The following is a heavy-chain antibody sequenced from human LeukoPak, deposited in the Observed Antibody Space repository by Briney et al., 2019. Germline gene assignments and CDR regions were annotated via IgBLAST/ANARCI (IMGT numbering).Heavy chain of an antibody. J-gene: IGHJ4*02. D-gene: IGHD2-2*01. Sequence: SVKVSCKASGGTFSSYAISWVRQAPGQGLEWMGGIIPIFGTANYAQKFQGRVTITADESTSTAYMELSSLRSEDTAVYYCARDFSPAIGYCSSTSCAFDYWGQGTLVTVSS. V-gene: IGHV1-69*13. CDR1: GGTFSSYA. CDR3: ARDFSPAIGYCSSTSCAFDY. CDR2: IIPIFGTA.